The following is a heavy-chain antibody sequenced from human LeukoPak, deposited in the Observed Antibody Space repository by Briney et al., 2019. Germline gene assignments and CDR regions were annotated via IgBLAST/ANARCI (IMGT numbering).Heavy chain of an antibody. CDR1: GFSFSRSG. CDR3: AKDKGESSFDY. J-gene: IGHJ4*02. Sequence: GGSLRLSCTASGFSFSRSGMHWVRQAPGKGLEWVAFIRYGEIDKYYVDSVKGRFSISRDNSKNTVYLQMNSLRVEDTAVYYCAKDKGESSFDYWGQGTLVTVSS. D-gene: IGHD3-16*01. V-gene: IGHV3-30*02. CDR2: IRYGEIDK.